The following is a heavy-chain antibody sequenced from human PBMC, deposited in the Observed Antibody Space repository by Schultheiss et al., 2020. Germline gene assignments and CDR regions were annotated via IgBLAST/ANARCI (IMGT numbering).Heavy chain of an antibody. CDR2: IYHSGST. CDR3: ARGRYCGSTTCFFDY. J-gene: IGHJ4*02. CDR1: GGSISSYY. V-gene: IGHV4-59*01. Sequence: SETLSLTCTVSGGSISSYYWSWIRQPPGKGLEWIGEIYHSGSTNYNPSLKSRVTISVDKSKNQFSLKLSSVTAADTGIYYCARGRYCGSTTCFFDYWGQGTLVTVSS. D-gene: IGHD2-2*01.